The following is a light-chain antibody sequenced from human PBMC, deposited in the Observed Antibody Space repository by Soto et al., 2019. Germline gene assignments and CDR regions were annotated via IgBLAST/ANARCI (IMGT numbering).Light chain of an antibody. CDR2: GAS. CDR3: QQYDNWPWT. J-gene: IGKJ1*01. Sequence: EIVLTQSPVTLSVSPGGRATLSCRASQSISDTLAWYQQKPGQAPRLLIHGASTRATGFPARFSGSGSGTDFTLTISSLQSEDFAVYYCQQYDNWPWTFGQGTKVEIK. CDR1: QSISDT. V-gene: IGKV3-15*01.